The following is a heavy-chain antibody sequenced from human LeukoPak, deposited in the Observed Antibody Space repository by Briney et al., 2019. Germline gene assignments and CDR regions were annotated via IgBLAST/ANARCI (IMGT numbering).Heavy chain of an antibody. Sequence: PGGSLRLSCAASGFTFSSYGMHWVRQAPGKGLEWVAFIRYDGSNKYYADSVKGRFTISRDNSENTLYLQMNSLRAEDTAVYYCARGRYCSSTSCSYSYYYYYMDVWGKGTTVTVSS. CDR2: IRYDGSNK. V-gene: IGHV3-30*02. D-gene: IGHD2-2*01. J-gene: IGHJ6*03. CDR1: GFTFSSYG. CDR3: ARGRYCSSTSCSYSYYYYYMDV.